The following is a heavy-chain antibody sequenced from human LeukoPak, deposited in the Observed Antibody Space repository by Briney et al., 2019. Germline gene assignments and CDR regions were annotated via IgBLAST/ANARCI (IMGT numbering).Heavy chain of an antibody. CDR2: ISGSGSST. J-gene: IGHJ4*02. CDR3: AKLLRGVIVPYFDY. Sequence: GGSLRLSCAASGFTFSSYAMSWVRQAPGRGLEWFSAISGSGSSTHYGDSVKGRFTISRDNSRNTLYLQLNRLRAEDTAVYYCAKLLRGVIVPYFDYWGQGTLVTVSS. V-gene: IGHV3-23*01. D-gene: IGHD3-10*01. CDR1: GFTFSSYA.